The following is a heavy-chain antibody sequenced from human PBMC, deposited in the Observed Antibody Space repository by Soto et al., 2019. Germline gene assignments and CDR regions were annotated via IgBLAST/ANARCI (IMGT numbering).Heavy chain of an antibody. V-gene: IGHV4-30-4*01. CDR1: GGSISSGDYY. J-gene: IGHJ5*02. CDR3: ASGHSDGYKGWFAP. CDR2: IYYSGST. D-gene: IGHD5-12*01. Sequence: QVQLQESGPGLVKPSQTLSLTCTVSGGSISSGDYYWSWIRQPPGKGLEWIGYIYYSGSTYYNPSLHTRVTISVDTSKTPSSLKLSSVTAADTAVYYCASGHSDGYKGWFAPWGQGTLVTVSS.